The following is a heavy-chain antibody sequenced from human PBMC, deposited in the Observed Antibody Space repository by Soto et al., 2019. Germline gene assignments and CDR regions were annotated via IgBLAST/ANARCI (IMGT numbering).Heavy chain of an antibody. V-gene: IGHV4-61*01. CDR1: GDAVSSGSYY. CDR2: IYYSGAT. Sequence: SETLSLTCNVSGDAVSSGSYYWTWVRQPPGKGLEWIGNIYYSGATNYNPSLQNRVTISIDTSKSQFSLKLISVTAADTAVYFCARDEYQLLSSVSWFDSWGQGTLVTVSS. D-gene: IGHD2-2*01. J-gene: IGHJ5*01. CDR3: ARDEYQLLSSVSWFDS.